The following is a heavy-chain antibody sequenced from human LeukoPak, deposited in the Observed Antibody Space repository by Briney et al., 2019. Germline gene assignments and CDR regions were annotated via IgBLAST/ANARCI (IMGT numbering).Heavy chain of an antibody. CDR1: GFTFSTYV. CDR2: IDNRGSGT. Sequence: GGSLRLSCAASGFTFSTYVMSWVRQPPGKGLEWVSTIDNRGSGTYYADSVKGLFTISRDNSKSTLYLQMDSLRAEDTAVYYCAKDHCTVTNCLPGWLDPWGQGTLVTVSS. V-gene: IGHV3-23*01. CDR3: AKDHCTVTNCLPGWLDP. J-gene: IGHJ5*02. D-gene: IGHD2-8*02.